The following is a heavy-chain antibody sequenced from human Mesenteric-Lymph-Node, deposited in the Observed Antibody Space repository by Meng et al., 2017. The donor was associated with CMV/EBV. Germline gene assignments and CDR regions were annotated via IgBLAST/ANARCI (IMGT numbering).Heavy chain of an antibody. D-gene: IGHD2-2*02. CDR1: GYIFTDYY. V-gene: IGHV1-2*02. CDR2: VKTSSGDT. J-gene: IGHJ4*02. Sequence: ASVKVSCKASGYIFTDYYMHWVRQAPGQGLEWMGWVKTSSGDTYYAQNFRGRITMTRDTSITTAYMDLSRLTSDDTAMYYCVREGYYCTSNNCYKSFDYWGQGTLVTVSS. CDR3: VREGYYCTSNNCYKSFDY.